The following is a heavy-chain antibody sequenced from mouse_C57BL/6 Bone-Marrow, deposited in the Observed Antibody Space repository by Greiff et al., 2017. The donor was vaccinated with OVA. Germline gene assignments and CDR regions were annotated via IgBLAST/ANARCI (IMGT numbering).Heavy chain of an antibody. CDR3: TMRVTGSVWFAY. CDR2: IDPEDGDT. J-gene: IGHJ3*01. Sequence: VQLKESGAELVRPGASVKLSCTASGFNIKDYYMHWVKQRPEQGLEWIGRIDPEDGDTEYAPKFQGKATMTADTSSNTAYLQLSSLTSEDTAVYYCTMRVTGSVWFAYWGQGTLVTVSA. V-gene: IGHV14-1*01. CDR1: GFNIKDYY. D-gene: IGHD4-1*01.